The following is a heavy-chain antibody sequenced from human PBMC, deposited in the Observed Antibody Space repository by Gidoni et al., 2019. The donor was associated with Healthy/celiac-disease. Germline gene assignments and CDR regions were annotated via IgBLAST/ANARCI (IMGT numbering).Heavy chain of an antibody. V-gene: IGHV1-69*01. CDR1: GGPFSSYA. J-gene: IGHJ4*02. Sequence: QVQLVQSGAEVKKPGSSVKVSCKASGGPFSSYAISWVRKALGPGLEWMGGIIPIFGTANYAQKFHGRVTITADESTSTAYMELSSLRSEDTAVYYCAREAYYYDSSGYYYEYWGQGTLVTVSS. CDR2: IIPIFGTA. CDR3: AREAYYYDSSGYYYEY. D-gene: IGHD3-22*01.